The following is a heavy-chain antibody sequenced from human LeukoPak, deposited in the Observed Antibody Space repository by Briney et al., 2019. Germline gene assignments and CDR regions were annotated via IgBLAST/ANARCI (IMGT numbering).Heavy chain of an antibody. CDR1: GGSISSYY. D-gene: IGHD3-10*02. Sequence: PSETLSLTCTVSGGSISSYYWSWIRQPAGKGLEWIGRIYTSGSTNYNPSLKSRVTISVDKSKNQFSLKLSSVTAADTAVYYCARDLSYVTSSLQEDWFGPWGQGTLVTVSS. CDR3: ARDLSYVTSSLQEDWFGP. CDR2: IYTSGST. J-gene: IGHJ5*02. V-gene: IGHV4-4*07.